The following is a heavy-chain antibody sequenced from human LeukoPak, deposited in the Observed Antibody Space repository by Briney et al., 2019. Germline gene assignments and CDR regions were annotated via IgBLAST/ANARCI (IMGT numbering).Heavy chain of an antibody. CDR1: GFTFDDYT. V-gene: IGHV3-43*01. CDR3: AKDSGSGSWWAAFDY. CDR2: ISWDGGSA. J-gene: IGHJ4*02. Sequence: PGGSLRLSCAVSGFTFDDYTMHWVRQAPGKGLEWVSLISWDGGSAYYTDSVKGRFTISRDSSKNSLYLQMNSLRAEDTALYYCAKDSGSGSWWAAFDYWGQGTLVTVSS. D-gene: IGHD3-10*01.